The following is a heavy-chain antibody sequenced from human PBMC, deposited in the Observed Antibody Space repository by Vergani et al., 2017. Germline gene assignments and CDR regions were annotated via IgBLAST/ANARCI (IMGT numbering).Heavy chain of an antibody. D-gene: IGHD5-24*01. J-gene: IGHJ3*02. Sequence: QVQLQESGPGLVKPSETLSLPCTVSGGSISSYYWSWIRQPPGKGLEWIGYIYYSGSTNYNPSLKSRVTISVDTSKNRFSLKLSSVTAADTAGYYCARGFPRDGYNLNAFDIWGQGTMVTVSS. V-gene: IGHV4-59*01. CDR2: IYYSGST. CDR3: ARGFPRDGYNLNAFDI. CDR1: GGSISSYY.